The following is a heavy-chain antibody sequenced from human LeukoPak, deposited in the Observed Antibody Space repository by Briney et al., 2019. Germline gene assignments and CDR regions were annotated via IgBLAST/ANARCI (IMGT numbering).Heavy chain of an antibody. CDR2: IYYSGTT. D-gene: IGHD3-10*01. V-gene: IGHV4-31*03. CDR1: GGSISSAGYY. CDR3: ARESMVRDRAFDI. Sequence: SETLSLTCSVSGGSISSAGYYWSWIRQHPGKGLEWIGYIYYSGTTYYNPSLKSRVTISVDTSKNQFSLKLSSVTAADTAVYYCARESMVRDRAFDIWGQGTVVTVSS. J-gene: IGHJ3*02.